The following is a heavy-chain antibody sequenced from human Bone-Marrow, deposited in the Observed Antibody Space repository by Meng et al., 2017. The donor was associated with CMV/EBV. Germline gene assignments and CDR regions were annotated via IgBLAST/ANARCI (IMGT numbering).Heavy chain of an antibody. CDR3: TTGYCTNGVCYSDGD. Sequence: GESLKISCAASGFTFSNAWMSWVRQAPGKGLEWVGRIKSKTDGGTTDYAAPVKGRFTISRDDSKNTLYLQMNSLKTEDTAVYYCTTGYCTNGVCYSDGDWGQGTRVTVSS. CDR2: IKSKTDGGTT. J-gene: IGHJ4*02. CDR1: GFTFSNAW. D-gene: IGHD2-8*01. V-gene: IGHV3-15*01.